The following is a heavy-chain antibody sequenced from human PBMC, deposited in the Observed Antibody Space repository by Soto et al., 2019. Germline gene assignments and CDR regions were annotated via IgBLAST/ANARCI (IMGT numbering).Heavy chain of an antibody. V-gene: IGHV1-2*04. Sequence: GASVKVSCKASGYTFTGYYMHWVRQAPGQGLEWMGWINPNSGGTNYAQKFQGWVTMTRDTSISTAYMELSGLRSDDTAVYYCARDLSSLLWFGESSSGYYGMDVWGQGTTVTVSS. CDR2: INPNSGGT. D-gene: IGHD3-10*01. CDR3: ARDLSSLLWFGESSSGYYGMDV. CDR1: GYTFTGYY. J-gene: IGHJ6*02.